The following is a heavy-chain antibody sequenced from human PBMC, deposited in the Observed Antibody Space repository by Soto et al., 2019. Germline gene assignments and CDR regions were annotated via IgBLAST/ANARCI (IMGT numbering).Heavy chain of an antibody. CDR3: ARGGGYSHGTTAEYFQH. Sequence: SETLSLTCTVSGGSISSSSYYWGWIRQPPGKGLEWIGSIYYSGSTYYNPSLKSRVTISVDTSKNQFSLKLSSVTAADTAVYYCARGGGYSHGTTAEYFQHWGQGTLVTVSS. D-gene: IGHD5-18*01. J-gene: IGHJ1*01. V-gene: IGHV4-39*01. CDR1: GGSISSSSYY. CDR2: IYYSGST.